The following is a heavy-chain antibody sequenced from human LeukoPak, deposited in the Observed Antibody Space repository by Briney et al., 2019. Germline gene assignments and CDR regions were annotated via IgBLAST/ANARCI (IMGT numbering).Heavy chain of an antibody. V-gene: IGHV3-66*01. Sequence: GGSLRLSCAASGFTVSSNYMSWVRQAPGKGLEWVSVIYSGGSTYYADSVKGRFTISRDNSKNTLYLQMNSLRAEDTAVYYCAKDPPWIQLWSYFDYWGQGTLVTVSS. CDR2: IYSGGST. J-gene: IGHJ4*02. CDR3: AKDPPWIQLWSYFDY. D-gene: IGHD5-18*01. CDR1: GFTVSSNY.